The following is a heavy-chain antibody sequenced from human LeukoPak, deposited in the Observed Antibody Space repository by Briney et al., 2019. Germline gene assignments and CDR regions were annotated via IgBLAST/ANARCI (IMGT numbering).Heavy chain of an antibody. V-gene: IGHV3-23*01. J-gene: IGHJ4*02. D-gene: IGHD1-26*01. Sequence: GGSLRLSCAASGFTFGSYVMSWVRQAPGKGLEWVSAISGSGGSTYYADSVKGRFTISRDNSKNTLYLQMNSLRAEDTAVYYCAKDQELLHYFDYWGQGTLVTVSS. CDR3: AKDQELLHYFDY. CDR2: ISGSGGST. CDR1: GFTFGSYV.